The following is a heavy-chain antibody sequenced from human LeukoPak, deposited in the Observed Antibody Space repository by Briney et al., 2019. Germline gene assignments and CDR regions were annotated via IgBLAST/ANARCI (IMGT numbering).Heavy chain of an antibody. Sequence: PGGSLRLSCAASGFTFSSYGMSWVRQAPGKGLEWVSAISGSGGSTYYADSVKGRFTISSDNSKNTLYLQMNSLRAEDTAVYYCAKEEDYYYYMDVWGKGTTVTISS. V-gene: IGHV3-23*01. CDR3: AKEEDYYYYMDV. CDR2: ISGSGGST. J-gene: IGHJ6*03. CDR1: GFTFSSYG.